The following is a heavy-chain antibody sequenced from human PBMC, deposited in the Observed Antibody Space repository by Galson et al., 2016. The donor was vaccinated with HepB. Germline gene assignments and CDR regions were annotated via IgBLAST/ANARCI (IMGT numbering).Heavy chain of an antibody. V-gene: IGHV4-59*12. CDR2: IYYSGTT. J-gene: IGHJ5*02. D-gene: IGHD6-13*01. Sequence: LSLTCTVSGVSTKSYYWSWIRQPPGKGLEWIGYIYYSGTTNYNPSLRSRVTMSVDTSKNQFSLNLSSVAAADTAVYYCARESSSWYQNWFDPWGQGTLVTVSS. CDR3: ARESSSWYQNWFDP. CDR1: GVSTKSYY.